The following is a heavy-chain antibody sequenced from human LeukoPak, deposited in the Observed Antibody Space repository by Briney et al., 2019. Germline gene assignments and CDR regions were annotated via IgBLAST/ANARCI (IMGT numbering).Heavy chain of an antibody. CDR1: GFIFSSYA. Sequence: GGSLTLSCGGSGFIFSSYAINWVRQTPGKGLEWLSAISNDGRHMYYTDSVKGRFTTSRDNSRNTVYLQMNGLRVEDTAVYYCATVMGSSPSTAYFAYWGQGTLVTVSS. CDR3: ATVMGSSPSTAYFAY. V-gene: IGHV3-23*01. CDR2: ISNDGRHM. J-gene: IGHJ4*02. D-gene: IGHD6-6*01.